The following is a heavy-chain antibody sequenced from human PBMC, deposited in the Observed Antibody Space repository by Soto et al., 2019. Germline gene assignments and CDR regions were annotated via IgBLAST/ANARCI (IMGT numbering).Heavy chain of an antibody. Sequence: QLQLHESGPGLVKPSETLSLTYTVSGGSISSSSYYWGWIRQPPGKGLEWIGRIYYSGSTYYNPALKSRVTISVDTSKNQFSLKLSSVTAADTAVYYCARSGAGMDVWGQGTTVTVSS. V-gene: IGHV4-39*01. CDR3: ARSGAGMDV. J-gene: IGHJ6*02. CDR1: GGSISSSSYY. CDR2: IYYSGST.